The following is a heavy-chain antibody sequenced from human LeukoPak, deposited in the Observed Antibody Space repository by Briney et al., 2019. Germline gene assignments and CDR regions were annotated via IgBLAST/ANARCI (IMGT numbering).Heavy chain of an antibody. Sequence: GGSLRLSCAASGFTFSSYWMHWVRQAPGKGLVWVSRINSDGSSTSYADSVKGRFTISRDNAKNTLYLQMNSLRAGDTAVYYCASRDRSYNWNHDYRGQGALVTVSS. V-gene: IGHV3-74*01. D-gene: IGHD1-1*01. J-gene: IGHJ4*02. CDR2: INSDGSST. CDR1: GFTFSSYW. CDR3: ASRDRSYNWNHDY.